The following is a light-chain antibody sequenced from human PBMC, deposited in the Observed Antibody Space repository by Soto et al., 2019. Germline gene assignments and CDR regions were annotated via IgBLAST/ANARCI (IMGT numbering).Light chain of an antibody. Sequence: DIQMTQSPSTLSASVGDRVTITCRASQSISSWLAWYQQKTGKAPKLLIYDASSLESGVPSRFSGSGSGTEFTLTISSLQPDDFATYYCQQYNSYSSALTFGGGTKVDIK. CDR2: DAS. CDR1: QSISSW. J-gene: IGKJ4*01. CDR3: QQYNSYSSALT. V-gene: IGKV1-5*01.